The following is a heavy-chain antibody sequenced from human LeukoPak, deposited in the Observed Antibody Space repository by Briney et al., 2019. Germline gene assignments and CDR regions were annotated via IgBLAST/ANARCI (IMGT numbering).Heavy chain of an antibody. Sequence: SETLSLTCTVSGGSISSSSYYWGWIRQPPGKGLEWIGSIYYSGSTYYNPSLKSRVTISVDTSKNQFSLKLSSVTAADTAVYYCARRRRGIAAAGRRGPIDYWGQGTLVTVSS. V-gene: IGHV4-39*01. CDR3: ARRRRGIAAAGRRGPIDY. J-gene: IGHJ4*02. D-gene: IGHD6-13*01. CDR2: IYYSGST. CDR1: GGSISSSSYY.